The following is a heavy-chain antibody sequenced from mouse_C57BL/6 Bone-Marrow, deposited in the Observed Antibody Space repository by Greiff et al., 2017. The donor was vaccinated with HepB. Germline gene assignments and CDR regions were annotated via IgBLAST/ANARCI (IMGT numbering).Heavy chain of an antibody. D-gene: IGHD2-4*01. J-gene: IGHJ3*01. CDR2: IHPNSGST. CDR1: GYTFTSYW. Sequence: QVQLQQSGAELVKPGASVKLSCKASGYTFTSYWMHWVKQRPGQGLEWIGMIHPNSGSTNYNEKFKSKATLTVDKSSSTAYMQLSSLTSEDSAVYYCARRGIGLRAWFAYWGQGTLVTVSA. V-gene: IGHV1-64*01. CDR3: ARRGIGLRAWFAY.